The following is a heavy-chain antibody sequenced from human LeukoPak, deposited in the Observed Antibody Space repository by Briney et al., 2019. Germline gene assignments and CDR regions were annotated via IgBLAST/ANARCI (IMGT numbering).Heavy chain of an antibody. D-gene: IGHD6-19*01. J-gene: IGHJ3*02. CDR2: ISAYNGNT. CDR3: ARRGIWQWLVIGEAGAFDI. V-gene: IGHV1-18*01. CDR1: GYTFTSYG. Sequence: ASVKVSCKASGYTFTSYGISWVRQAPGQGLEWMGWISAYNGNTNYAQKLQGRVTMTTDTSTSTAYMELRSLRSDDTAVYYCARRGIWQWLVIGEAGAFDIWGQGTMVTVSS.